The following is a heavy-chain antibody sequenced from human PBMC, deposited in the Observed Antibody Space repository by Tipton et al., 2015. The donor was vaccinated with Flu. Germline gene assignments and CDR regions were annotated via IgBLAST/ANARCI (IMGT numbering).Heavy chain of an antibody. CDR3: AKQNAGRFLDCSDPFDI. V-gene: IGHV3-9*01. Sequence: SLRLSCVTSGFTFHEYGIHWVRQPPGKGLEWVSGISGDGDQKRYADSVRGRFITSRDNAKWSLHLQMNSLRAEDTAFYYCAKQNAGRFLDCSDPFDIWGQGTTVTVSS. CDR2: ISGDGDQK. CDR1: GFTFHEYG. D-gene: IGHD3/OR15-3a*01. J-gene: IGHJ3*02.